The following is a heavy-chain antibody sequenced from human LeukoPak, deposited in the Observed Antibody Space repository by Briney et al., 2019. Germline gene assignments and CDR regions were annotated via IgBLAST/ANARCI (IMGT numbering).Heavy chain of an antibody. CDR3: AKEASSSWYSVYYYYYMDV. CDR1: GFTFSSYG. Sequence: GGSLRLSCAASGFTFSSYGMHWVRQAPGKGLEWVAFIRYDGSNKYYADSVKGRFTISRDNSKNTLFLQMNSLRAEDTAVYYCAKEASSSWYSVYYYYYMDVWGKGTTVTISS. D-gene: IGHD6-13*01. V-gene: IGHV3-30*02. J-gene: IGHJ6*03. CDR2: IRYDGSNK.